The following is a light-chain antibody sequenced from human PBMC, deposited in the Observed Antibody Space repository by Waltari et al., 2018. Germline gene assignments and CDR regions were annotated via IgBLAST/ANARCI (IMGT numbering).Light chain of an antibody. J-gene: IGKJ4*01. CDR3: QQYYTYPLT. CDR1: QAVSNY. V-gene: IGKV1-8*01. CDR2: SAS. Sequence: ATRLIQSPSSLSASTGDRVTITCRAGQAVSNYLAWYQQKPGKAPKLLIYSASALQSGVPSRFSGSGSGTDFTLTITSLQPEDFATYWCQQYYTYPLTFGGGTKVELK.